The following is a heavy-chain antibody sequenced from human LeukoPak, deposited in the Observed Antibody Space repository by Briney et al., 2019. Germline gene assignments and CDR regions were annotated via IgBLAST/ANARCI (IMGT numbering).Heavy chain of an antibody. Sequence: LSLTCAVYGGSFSGYYWSWIRQPPGKGLEWISYIGISSGNTKYADSVKGRFTISRDKARNSLYLQMNSLRVEDTAVYYCARDHRYAFDNWGHGTLVTVSS. D-gene: IGHD5-12*01. J-gene: IGHJ4*01. CDR3: ARDHRYAFDN. V-gene: IGHV3-11*06. CDR1: GGSFSGYY. CDR2: IGISSGNT.